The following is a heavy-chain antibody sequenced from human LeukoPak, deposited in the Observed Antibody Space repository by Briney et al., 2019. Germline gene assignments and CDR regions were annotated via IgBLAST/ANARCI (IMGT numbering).Heavy chain of an antibody. D-gene: IGHD3-22*01. CDR3: ARDKGEYYDSSGYLDY. V-gene: IGHV4-59*01. J-gene: IGHJ4*02. Sequence: SGTLSLTCTVSGGSISSYYWSWIRQPPGKGLEWIRYIYHSGNTNYNPSLKSRVTISVDTSKNQFSLKLSSVTAADTAMYYCARDKGEYYDSSGYLDYWGQGTLVTVSS. CDR2: IYHSGNT. CDR1: GGSISSYY.